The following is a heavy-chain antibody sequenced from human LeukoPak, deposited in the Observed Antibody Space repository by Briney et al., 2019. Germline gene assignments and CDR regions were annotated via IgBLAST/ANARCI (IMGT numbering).Heavy chain of an antibody. V-gene: IGHV1-2*02. J-gene: IGHJ6*02. Sequence: ASVKVSCKASGYTFTGYYMHWVRQAPGQGLEWMGWINPNSGGTNYAQKFQGRVTMTRDTSISTAYMELSRLRSDDTAVYYCAREVCCSGGSCYSYYYYYGMDVWGQGTTVTVSS. CDR2: INPNSGGT. D-gene: IGHD2-15*01. CDR3: AREVCCSGGSCYSYYYYYGMDV. CDR1: GYTFTGYY.